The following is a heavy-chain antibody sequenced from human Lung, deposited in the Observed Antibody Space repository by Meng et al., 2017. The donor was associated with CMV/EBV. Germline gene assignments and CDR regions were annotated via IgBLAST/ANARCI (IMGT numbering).Heavy chain of an antibody. J-gene: IGHJ6*02. CDR3: ARENYRQYYYYGMDV. D-gene: IGHD1-7*01. CDR2: IKSDGSSS. CDR1: GFTFSSYW. V-gene: IGHV3-74*01. Sequence: GXXRLSCVASGFTFSSYWMHWVRQAPGKGLVWVSRIKSDGSSSAYADSVRGRFTISRDNAKNTLYLQMNSLRADDTAVYYCARENYRQYYYYGMDVWGQAXTVTVSS.